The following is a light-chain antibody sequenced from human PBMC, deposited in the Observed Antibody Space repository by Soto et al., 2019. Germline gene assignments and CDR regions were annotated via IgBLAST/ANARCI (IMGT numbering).Light chain of an antibody. Sequence: DVVMTQSPLSLPVTLGQPASISCRSSQSLVYSDGNTYLTWFQQRPGHSPRRLIYKVSNRDSGVPDRFRGSESGTDFTPSISRLQTEDVGVDYYMQDTHWPPYTFGQGTKVEIK. CDR2: KVS. V-gene: IGKV2-30*01. J-gene: IGKJ2*01. CDR3: MQDTHWPPYT. CDR1: QSLVYSDGNTY.